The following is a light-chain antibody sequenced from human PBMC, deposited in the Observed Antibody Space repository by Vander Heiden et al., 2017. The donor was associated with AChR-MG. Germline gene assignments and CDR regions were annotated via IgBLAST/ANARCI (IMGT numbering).Light chain of an antibody. CDR2: EVS. Sequence: QSALTPPSSVSWSPGQSITISCTGTSSDVGGYNYVSWYQQHPGKAPKLMIYEVSNRPSGVSNRFSGSKSGNTASLTISGLQAEDEADYYCSSYTSSSTAVFGGGTQLTVL. J-gene: IGLJ7*01. CDR3: SSYTSSSTAV. CDR1: SSDVGGYNY. V-gene: IGLV2-14*01.